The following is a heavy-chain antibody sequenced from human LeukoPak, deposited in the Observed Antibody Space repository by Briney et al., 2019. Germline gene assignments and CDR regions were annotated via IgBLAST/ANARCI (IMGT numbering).Heavy chain of an antibody. D-gene: IGHD2-15*01. J-gene: IGHJ4*02. V-gene: IGHV4-59*08. CDR2: VYYSGVT. Sequence: PSETLSLTCTVSGGSTGSDYWSWIRQPPGKGLEWIAYVYYSGVTSYDPSLKSRVAISIDTSKNQFSLNLSSVTAADTAVYYCARLSLHCSGGSCYRGAFDSWGQGTLVTVSP. CDR3: ARLSLHCSGGSCYRGAFDS. CDR1: GGSTGSDY.